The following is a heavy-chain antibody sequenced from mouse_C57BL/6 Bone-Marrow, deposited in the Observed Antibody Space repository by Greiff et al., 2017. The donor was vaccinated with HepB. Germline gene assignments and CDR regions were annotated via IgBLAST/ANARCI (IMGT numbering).Heavy chain of an antibody. Sequence: QVHVKQPGAELVRPGTSVKLSCKASGYTFTSYWMHWVKQRPGQGLEWIGVIDPSDSYTNYNQKFKGKATLTVDTSSSTAYMQLSSLTSEDSAVYYCARKPFAYWGQGTLVTVSA. CDR2: IDPSDSYT. CDR1: GYTFTSYW. CDR3: ARKPFAY. J-gene: IGHJ3*01. V-gene: IGHV1-59*01.